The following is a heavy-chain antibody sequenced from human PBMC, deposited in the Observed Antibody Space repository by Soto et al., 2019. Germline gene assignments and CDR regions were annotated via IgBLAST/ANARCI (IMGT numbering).Heavy chain of an antibody. D-gene: IGHD1-1*01. J-gene: IGHJ3*02. Sequence: QVRLQELGPGLVKPSQTLSLKCSVSGGSITTGGRYWSWIRQLPGKGLEWIGDIYYSGNTYYNASLKSRGTISVEAAKNQFSLKLSSVTAADTAVYYCAQALVFTGGDGFDIWGQGRLVTVSS. CDR1: GGSITTGGRY. V-gene: IGHV4-31*02. CDR3: AQALVFTGGDGFDI. CDR2: IYYSGNT.